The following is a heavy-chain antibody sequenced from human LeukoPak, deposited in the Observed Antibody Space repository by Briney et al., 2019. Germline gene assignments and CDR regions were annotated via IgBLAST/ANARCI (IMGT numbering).Heavy chain of an antibody. CDR1: GYTFTSYG. CDR2: ISAYNGNT. J-gene: IGHJ5*02. CDR3: ARDSSSWYEGGNWFDP. D-gene: IGHD6-13*01. Sequence: ASVKVSCKASGYTFTSYGNSWVRQAPGQGHEWMGWISAYNGNTNYAQKLQGRVTMTTDTSTSTAYMELRSLRSDDTAVYYCARDSSSWYEGGNWFDPWGQGTLVTVSS. V-gene: IGHV1-18*01.